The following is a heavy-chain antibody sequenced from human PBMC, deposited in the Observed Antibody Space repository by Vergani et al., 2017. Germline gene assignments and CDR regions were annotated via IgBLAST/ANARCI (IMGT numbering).Heavy chain of an antibody. Sequence: QVQVVQSGAEVKKSGASVKVSCKTSGYTFSNYYMHWVRQAPGQGLEWMGIINPSGGHTNYAQKFQGRVTMTRDTSTSTVYMELSSLRSEDTAIYYCARGDYGILTGYRYWGQGTLLTV. CDR3: ARGDYGILTGYRY. V-gene: IGHV1-46*03. CDR1: GYTFSNYY. J-gene: IGHJ4*02. CDR2: INPSGGHT. D-gene: IGHD3-9*01.